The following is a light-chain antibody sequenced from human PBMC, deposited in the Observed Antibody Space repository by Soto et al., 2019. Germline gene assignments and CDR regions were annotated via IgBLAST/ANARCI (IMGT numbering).Light chain of an antibody. Sequence: DIQMTQSPSTLSASVGDRVTITCRATHRISASLAWYQQKPGKAPKLLIYDASNLGSGVPSRFSGSGSGTDFTLAISNLQPADFATYYCQQYSDYWTFGQGTKVDI. CDR2: DAS. J-gene: IGKJ1*01. V-gene: IGKV1-5*01. CDR3: QQYSDYWT. CDR1: HRISAS.